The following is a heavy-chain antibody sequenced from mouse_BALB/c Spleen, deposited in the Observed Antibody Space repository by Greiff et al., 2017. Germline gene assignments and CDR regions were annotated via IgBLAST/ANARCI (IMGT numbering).Heavy chain of an antibody. V-gene: IGHV1-7*01. CDR2: INPSTGYT. CDR1: GYTFTSYW. J-gene: IGHJ4*01. D-gene: IGHD2-4*01. Sequence: VQLQQSGAELAKPGASVKMSCKASGYTFTSYWMHWVKQRPGQGLEWIGYINPSTGYTEYNQKFKDKATLTADKSSSTAYMQLSSLTSEDSAVYYCARKGMITTYAMDYWGQGTSVTVSS. CDR3: ARKGMITTYAMDY.